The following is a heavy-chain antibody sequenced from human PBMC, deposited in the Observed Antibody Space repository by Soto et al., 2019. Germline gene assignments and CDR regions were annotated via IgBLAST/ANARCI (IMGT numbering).Heavy chain of an antibody. Sequence: QITLKESGPTLVKPTQTLTLTCTFSGFSLSTSGVGVGWIRQPPGKALEWLALIYWDDDNRYSPSLKSRITITKDTSKNQVVLTMTNMDPVYTATYYCAHIASYYQFDWFDPWGQGTLVTVSS. CDR2: IYWDDDN. D-gene: IGHD3-10*01. CDR1: GFSLSTSGVG. J-gene: IGHJ5*02. CDR3: AHIASYYQFDWFDP. V-gene: IGHV2-5*02.